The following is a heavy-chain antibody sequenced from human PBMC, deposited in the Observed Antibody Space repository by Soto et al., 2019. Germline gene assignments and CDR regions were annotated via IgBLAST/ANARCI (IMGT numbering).Heavy chain of an antibody. Sequence: GGSLRLSCAASGFTFSSYSMNWVRQAPGKGLEWVSYISSSSSTIYYADSVKGRFTISRDNAKNSLYLQMNSLRAEDTAVYYCARVWVGATMIDYSYYSGLDVWGQGTTVTVSS. J-gene: IGHJ6*02. CDR1: GFTFSSYS. V-gene: IGHV3-48*01. CDR3: ARVWVGATMIDYSYYSGLDV. CDR2: ISSSSSTI. D-gene: IGHD1-26*01.